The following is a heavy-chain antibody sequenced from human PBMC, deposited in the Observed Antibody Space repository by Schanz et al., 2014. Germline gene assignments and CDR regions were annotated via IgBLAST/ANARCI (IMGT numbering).Heavy chain of an antibody. D-gene: IGHD3-10*01. Sequence: VHLLESGGGLVEPGGSLRLSCAASGFSFSDYYMSWIRQAPGKGLEWVSAISGSGGSTYYADSVKGRFTISRDNAENTLFLQMNSLRAEDTAVYYCARIGGSVFDYWAQGTLVTVSS. CDR1: GFSFSDYY. CDR3: ARIGGSVFDY. J-gene: IGHJ4*02. V-gene: IGHV3-23*01. CDR2: ISGSGGST.